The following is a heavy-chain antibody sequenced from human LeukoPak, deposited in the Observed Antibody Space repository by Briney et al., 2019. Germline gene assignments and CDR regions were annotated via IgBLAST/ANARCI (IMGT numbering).Heavy chain of an antibody. CDR3: AREEEGWPWVDY. Sequence: GGSLRLSCAASGXTVSSNYMSWVRQAPGKGLEWVSVIYSGGSTYYADSVKGRFTISRDNAKNSLYLQMNSLRDEDTAVYYCAREEEGWPWVDYWGQGTLVTVSS. CDR2: IYSGGST. V-gene: IGHV3-53*01. CDR1: GXTVSSNY. J-gene: IGHJ4*02.